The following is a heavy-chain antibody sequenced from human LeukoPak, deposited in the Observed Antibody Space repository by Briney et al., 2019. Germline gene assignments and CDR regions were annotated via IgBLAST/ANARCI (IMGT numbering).Heavy chain of an antibody. Sequence: SETLSLTCTVSGDSISSYYWSWIRQPPGKGLEWIGYIYYIGSTNYNPSLKSRVTISVDTSKNQFSLKLSSVTAADTAVYYCARDYAFDIWGQGTMITVSS. CDR2: IYYIGST. CDR1: GDSISSYY. J-gene: IGHJ3*02. CDR3: ARDYAFDI. V-gene: IGHV4-59*01.